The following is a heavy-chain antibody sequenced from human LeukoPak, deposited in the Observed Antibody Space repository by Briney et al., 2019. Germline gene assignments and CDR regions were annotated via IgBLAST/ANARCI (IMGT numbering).Heavy chain of an antibody. CDR2: IWFDGSNK. CDR1: GFTFSSYG. Sequence: PGGSLRLSCAASGFTFSSYGMLWVRQAPGKGLEGVAVIWFDGSNKYYADSVQGRLPLSRDNSKTTLYLQMNSLRAEDTAVYYCARDNGITRGFYYDSSGHAPRLDYWGQGTLVTVSS. V-gene: IGHV3-33*01. J-gene: IGHJ4*02. CDR3: ARDNGITRGFYYDSSGHAPRLDY. D-gene: IGHD3-22*01.